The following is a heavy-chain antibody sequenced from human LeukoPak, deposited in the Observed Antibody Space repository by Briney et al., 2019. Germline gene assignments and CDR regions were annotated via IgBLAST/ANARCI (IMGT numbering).Heavy chain of an antibody. D-gene: IGHD1-7*01. CDR1: GGSFSGYY. J-gene: IGHJ4*02. V-gene: IGHV4-34*01. CDR3: ARDGITGTTGRFDY. CDR2: INHSGST. Sequence: SETLSLTCAVYGGSFSGYYWSWIRQPPGKGLGWIGEINHSGSTNYNPSLKSRVTISVDTSKNQFSLKLSSVTAADTAVYYCARDGITGTTGRFDYWGQGTLVTVSS.